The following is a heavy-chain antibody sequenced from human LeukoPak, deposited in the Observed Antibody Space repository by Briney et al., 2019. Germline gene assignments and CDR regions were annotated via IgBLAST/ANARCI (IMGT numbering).Heavy chain of an antibody. Sequence: PGGSLRLSCAASGFTFSSYEMHWVRQAPGKGLEWVSYISSGGSTIYYADSVKGRFTVSRDNAKTSLYLQMNSLRAEDTAVYYCARDSAGGDYYYYYGMDVWGQGTTVTVSS. J-gene: IGHJ6*02. CDR3: ARDSAGGDYYYYYGMDV. V-gene: IGHV3-48*03. CDR1: GFTFSSYE. CDR2: ISSGGSTI. D-gene: IGHD4-17*01.